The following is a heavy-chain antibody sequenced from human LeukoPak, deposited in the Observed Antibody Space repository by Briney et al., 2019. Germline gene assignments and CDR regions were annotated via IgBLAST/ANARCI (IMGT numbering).Heavy chain of an antibody. CDR3: ARNVRDTSDSSRQFDY. Sequence: GESLKISCKGSGYSFARNWVGWIRQMPGKGLEWMGIINPVDFDTRYSPSFQGQVTMSADRSISTAYLQWSSLKASDSATYYCARNVRDTSDSSRQFDYWGQGSLVTVSS. CDR2: INPVDFDT. V-gene: IGHV5-51*01. J-gene: IGHJ4*02. D-gene: IGHD2-21*01. CDR1: GYSFARNW.